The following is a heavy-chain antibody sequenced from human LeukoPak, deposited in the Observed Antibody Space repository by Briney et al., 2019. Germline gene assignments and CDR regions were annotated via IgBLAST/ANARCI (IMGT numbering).Heavy chain of an antibody. Sequence: ASVKVSYTASGGTFSSYAINWVRQAPGQGLEWMGGIIPIFGTANYAQRFQGRVTITADESASTAYMELSSLRSEDTAVYYCARDHTSGLYYFDFWGQGTLVTVSS. CDR3: ARDHTSGLYYFDF. J-gene: IGHJ4*02. CDR1: GGTFSSYA. CDR2: IIPIFGTA. D-gene: IGHD6-19*01. V-gene: IGHV1-69*13.